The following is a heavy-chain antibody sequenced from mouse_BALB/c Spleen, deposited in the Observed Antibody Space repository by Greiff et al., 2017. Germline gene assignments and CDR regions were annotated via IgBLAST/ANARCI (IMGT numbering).Heavy chain of an antibody. CDR3: ARGYYRLHYYAMDY. V-gene: IGHV3-6*02. D-gene: IGHD2-14*01. Sequence: EVKLQESGPGLVKPSQSLSLTCSVTGYSITSGYYWNWIRQFPGNKLEWMGYISYDGSNNYNPSLKNRISITRDTSKNQFFLKLNSVTTEDTATYYCARGYYRLHYYAMDYWGQGTSVTVSS. CDR1: GYSITSGYY. J-gene: IGHJ4*01. CDR2: ISYDGSN.